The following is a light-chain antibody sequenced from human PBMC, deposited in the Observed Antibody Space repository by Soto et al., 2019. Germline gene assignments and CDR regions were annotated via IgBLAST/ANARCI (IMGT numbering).Light chain of an antibody. CDR1: QSISTY. CDR2: GAS. V-gene: IGKV3-15*01. CDR3: QQYNNWPPGT. Sequence: EIVLTQSPASLSVSPGERATLSCRASQSISTYFAWYQQKPGQAPRRLIYGASTRATGIPVRFSGSGSGTEFTLTISSLQSEDFAVYYCQQYNNWPPGTFGQGTKVDIK. J-gene: IGKJ1*01.